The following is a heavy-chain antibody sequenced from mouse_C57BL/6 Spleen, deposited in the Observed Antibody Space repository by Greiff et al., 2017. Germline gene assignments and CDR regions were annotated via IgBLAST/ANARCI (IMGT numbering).Heavy chain of an antibody. CDR2: IDPENGDT. Sequence: VQLQQSGAELVRPGASVKLSCTASGFNIKDDYMHWVKQRPEQGLEWIGWIDPENGDTEYASKFQGKATITADTSSNTAYLQLSSLTSEDTAVYYGTTGLANPYYAMDYWGQGTSVTVSS. CDR3: TTGLANPYYAMDY. CDR1: GFNIKDDY. J-gene: IGHJ4*01. V-gene: IGHV14-4*01. D-gene: IGHD1-1*01.